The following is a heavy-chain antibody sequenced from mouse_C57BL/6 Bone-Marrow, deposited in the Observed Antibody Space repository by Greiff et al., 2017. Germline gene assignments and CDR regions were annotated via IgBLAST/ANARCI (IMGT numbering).Heavy chain of an antibody. V-gene: IGHV1-4*01. CDR2: INPSSGYT. Sequence: QVQLQQSGAELARPGASVKMSCKASGYTFTSYTMHWVKQRPGQGLEWIGYINPSSGYTKYNQKFKDKATLTADTSSSTAYMQLSSLTSEDSAVYYCARLGSSPFDYWGQGTTLTVSS. D-gene: IGHD1-3*01. CDR3: ARLGSSPFDY. J-gene: IGHJ2*01. CDR1: GYTFTSYT.